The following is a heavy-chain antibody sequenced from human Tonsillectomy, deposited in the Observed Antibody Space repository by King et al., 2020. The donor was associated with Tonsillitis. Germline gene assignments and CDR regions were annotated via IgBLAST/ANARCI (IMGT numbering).Heavy chain of an antibody. D-gene: IGHD1-26*01. CDR1: GFTFSIYA. Sequence: VQLVESGGGVVQPGRSLRLSCAASGFTFSIYAMHWVRQAPGKGLEWVAVISYDGSQNFYADSVKGRFTISRDNSKNTLYLQMNSLRAEDTAVYYCAREPFLPRGIGRAYYFGYWGQGTLVTVSS. CDR3: AREPFLPRGIGRAYYFGY. V-gene: IGHV3-30*04. J-gene: IGHJ4*02. CDR2: ISYDGSQN.